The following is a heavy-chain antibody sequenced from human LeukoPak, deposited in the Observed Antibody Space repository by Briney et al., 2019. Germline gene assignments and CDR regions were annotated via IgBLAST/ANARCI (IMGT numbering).Heavy chain of an antibody. CDR2: IIPIVGTT. J-gene: IGHJ4*02. D-gene: IGHD3-22*01. Sequence: GASVKVSCKASGGTFSSYAFSWVRQAPGQGLEWMGGIIPIVGTTNYAQMFQGRVTIAADESTSTAYMELSSLRSEDTAVYYCAXGGYYXXSSGYSHLPDYWGQGTLVTVSA. V-gene: IGHV1-69*13. CDR1: GGTFSSYA. CDR3: AXGGYYXXSSGYSHLPDY.